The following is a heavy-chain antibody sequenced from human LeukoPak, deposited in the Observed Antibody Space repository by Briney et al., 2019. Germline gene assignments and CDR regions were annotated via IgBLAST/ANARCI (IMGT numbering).Heavy chain of an antibody. CDR1: GFTFSSYG. CDR2: IPYDGSNK. D-gene: IGHD3-10*01. Sequence: PGGSLRLSCAASGFTFSSYGMHWVRQAPGKGLEWVAVIPYDGSNKYYADSVKGRFIISRDNSKNTLYLQMNSLRAEDTAVYYCAKDLVEVRGVIITQDYYYGMDVWGKGTTVTVSS. J-gene: IGHJ6*04. CDR3: AKDLVEVRGVIITQDYYYGMDV. V-gene: IGHV3-30*18.